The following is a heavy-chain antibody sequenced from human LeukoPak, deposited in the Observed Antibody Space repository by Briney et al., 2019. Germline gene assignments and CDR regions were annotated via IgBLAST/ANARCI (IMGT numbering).Heavy chain of an antibody. CDR1: GFTFDDHA. CDR2: INWDSGSI. CDR3: ARDRLDIVVVTAIRGLFDY. V-gene: IGHV3-9*01. Sequence: GGSLRLSCAASGFTFDDHAMHWVRQPPGQGLEWVSGINWDSGSIGYADSVKGRFTISRDNAKNTLYLQMNSLRLEDTALYYCARDRLDIVVVTAIRGLFDYWGQGTLVTVSS. D-gene: IGHD2-21*02. J-gene: IGHJ4*02.